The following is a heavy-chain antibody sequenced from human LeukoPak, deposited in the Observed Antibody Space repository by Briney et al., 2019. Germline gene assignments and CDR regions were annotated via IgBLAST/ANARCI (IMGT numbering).Heavy chain of an antibody. CDR1: GYTLTELS. D-gene: IGHD5-18*01. CDR2: FDPEDGET. J-gene: IGHJ4*01. Sequence: ASVKVSCKVSGYTLTELSMHWVRQAPGKGLEWMGGFDPEDGETIYAQKFQGRVTMTEDTSTDTAYMELSSLRAEDTAVYYCAKDREYNYGHASDNWXXXTLVTVSS. V-gene: IGHV1-24*01. CDR3: AKDREYNYGHASDN.